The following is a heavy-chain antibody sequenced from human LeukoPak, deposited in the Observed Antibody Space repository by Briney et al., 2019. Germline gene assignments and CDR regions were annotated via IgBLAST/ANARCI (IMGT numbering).Heavy chain of an antibody. D-gene: IGHD4/OR15-4a*01. CDR1: GFAVSSNY. V-gene: IGHV3-66*01. CDR3: ATASPRVPDDAFDI. J-gene: IGHJ3*02. Sequence: GGSLRLSCAASGFAVSSNYMSWVRQAPGKGLEWVSVIYSGGSTYYADSVKGRFTISRDNSKNTLYPQMNSLRAEDTAVYYCATASPRVPDDAFDIRGQGTMVTVSS. CDR2: IYSGGST.